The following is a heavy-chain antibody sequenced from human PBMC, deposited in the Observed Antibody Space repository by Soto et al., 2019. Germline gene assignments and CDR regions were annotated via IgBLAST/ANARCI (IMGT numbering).Heavy chain of an antibody. J-gene: IGHJ3*01. V-gene: IGHV3-64*04. CDR1: GFTFSSYW. CDR3: ARDQLYYNDISGRPLNAFDV. Sequence: GGSLRLSCAASGFTFSSYWMHWVRQAPGKGLEYVSAISSNGGSTYYADSVKGRFTISRDNSKNTLYLQMNSLRAEDTAVYYCARDQLYYNDISGRPLNAFDVWGQGTMVTVSS. D-gene: IGHD3-22*01. CDR2: ISSNGGST.